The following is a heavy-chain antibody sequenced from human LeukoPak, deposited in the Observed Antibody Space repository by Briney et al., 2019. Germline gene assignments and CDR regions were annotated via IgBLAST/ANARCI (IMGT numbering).Heavy chain of an antibody. CDR1: GGSISSYY. V-gene: IGHV4-59*01. D-gene: IGHD3-3*01. J-gene: IGHJ4*02. CDR2: IYYSGST. Sequence: PSETLSLTCTVSGGSISSYYWSWIRQPPGKGLEWIGYIYYSGSTNSNPSLKSRVTISVDTSKNQFSLKLSSVTAADTAVYYCARSWMYYDFWSGYYRSYYFDYWGQGTLVTVSS. CDR3: ARSWMYYDFWSGYYRSYYFDY.